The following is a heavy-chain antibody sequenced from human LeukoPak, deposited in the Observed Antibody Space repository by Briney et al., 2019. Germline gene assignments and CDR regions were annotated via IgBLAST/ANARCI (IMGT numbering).Heavy chain of an antibody. CDR2: INWNGVST. V-gene: IGHV3-20*04. CDR1: GFTFDDYG. J-gene: IGHJ6*03. CDR3: ARALSNYVDYHYYYYMDV. D-gene: IGHD4-11*01. Sequence: GGSLRLSCAASGFTFDDYGMSWVRQAPGKGLDWVSGINWNGVSTSYVDSVKGRFTISRDNAKNSLYLQMNSLRAEDTVLYYCARALSNYVDYHYYYYMDVWGKGTTVTVSS.